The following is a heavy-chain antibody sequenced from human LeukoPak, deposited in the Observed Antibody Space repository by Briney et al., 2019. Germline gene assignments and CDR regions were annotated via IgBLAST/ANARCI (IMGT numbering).Heavy chain of an antibody. D-gene: IGHD3-3*01. V-gene: IGHV3-30-3*01. CDR2: ISYDGSNK. CDR1: GFTVSSKY. Sequence: PGGSLRLSCAASGFTVSSKYMSWVRQAPGKGLEWVAVISYDGSNKYYADSVKGRFTISRDNSKNTLYLQMNSLRAEDTAVYYCVHDFWSGYYAYFDYWGQGTLVTVSS. CDR3: VHDFWSGYYAYFDY. J-gene: IGHJ4*02.